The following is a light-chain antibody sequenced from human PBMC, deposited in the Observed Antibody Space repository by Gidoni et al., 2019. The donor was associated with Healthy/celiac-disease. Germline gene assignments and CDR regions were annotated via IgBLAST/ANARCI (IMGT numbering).Light chain of an antibody. CDR2: EVS. CDR3: CSYAGSSTL. J-gene: IGLJ2*01. Sequence: QSALTQPASVSGSPGQSITISCTGTISDVGSYNLVAWYQQHPGKAPTLMIYEVSKRPSGVSNRFSGSKSGNTASLTISGLQAEDEADYYCCSYAGSSTLFGGGTKLTVL. CDR1: ISDVGSYNL. V-gene: IGLV2-23*02.